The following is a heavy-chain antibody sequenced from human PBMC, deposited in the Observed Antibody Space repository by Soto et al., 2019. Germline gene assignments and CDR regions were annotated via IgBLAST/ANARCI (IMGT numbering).Heavy chain of an antibody. Sequence: EVQLVESGGGLVKPGGSLTLSCAASGFTFSNYTMNWVRPAPGKGLEWVYSISRSRRNIYYEDSVKGRFNISRDNAKNALYLHMNSLRAGDTAVYYCARDLKVDGTNSLYYYGMDVWGQGTPVTVSS. J-gene: IGHJ6*02. CDR2: ISRSRRNI. V-gene: IGHV3-21*01. CDR3: ARDLKVDGTNSLYYYGMDV. CDR1: GFTFSNYT. D-gene: IGHD6-19*01.